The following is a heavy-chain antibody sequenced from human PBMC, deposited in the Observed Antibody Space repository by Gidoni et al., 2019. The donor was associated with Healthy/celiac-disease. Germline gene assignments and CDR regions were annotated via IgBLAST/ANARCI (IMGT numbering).Heavy chain of an antibody. CDR3: AKDGNYYYDSSGYIAFDI. Sequence: EVQLLEYGGGLVQPGGALSLSCAASAFTFSSYAMSWVRQAPGKGLEWVSAISGSGGSTYYADSVKGRFTISRDNSKNTLYLQMNSLRAEDTAVYYCAKDGNYYYDSSGYIAFDIWGQGTMVTVSS. J-gene: IGHJ3*02. CDR2: ISGSGGST. D-gene: IGHD3-22*01. CDR1: AFTFSSYA. V-gene: IGHV3-23*01.